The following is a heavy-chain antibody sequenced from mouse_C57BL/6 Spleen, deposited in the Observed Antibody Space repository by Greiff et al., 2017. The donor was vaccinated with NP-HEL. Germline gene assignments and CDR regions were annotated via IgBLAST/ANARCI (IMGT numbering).Heavy chain of an antibody. CDR3: ARIYYGNYTYAMDY. CDR1: GYTFTDYN. Sequence: VQLQQSGPELVKPGASVKIPCKASGYTFTDYNMDWVKQSHGKSLEWIGDINPNNGGTIYNQKFKGKATLTVDKSSSTAYMELRSLTSEDTAVYYCARIYYGNYTYAMDYWGQGTSVTVSS. V-gene: IGHV1-18*01. D-gene: IGHD2-1*01. J-gene: IGHJ4*01. CDR2: INPNNGGT.